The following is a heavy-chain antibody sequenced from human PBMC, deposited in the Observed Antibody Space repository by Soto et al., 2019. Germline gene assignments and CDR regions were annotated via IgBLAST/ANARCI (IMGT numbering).Heavy chain of an antibody. D-gene: IGHD4-4*01. J-gene: IGHJ3*01. V-gene: IGHV3-9*01. CDR2: ISWSGDNM. CDR1: GFTFDDYA. CDR3: VKVSYSSLTTLGSAFDV. Sequence: HLVESGGGLVQPGRSLRLSCAASGFTFDDYAMHWVRQAPGKGLEWVSGISWSGDNMAYADSVKGRFITSRVNVKNSLYLQMNSMRVADTAVYQCVKVSYSSLTTLGSAFDVWGQGTMVTVS.